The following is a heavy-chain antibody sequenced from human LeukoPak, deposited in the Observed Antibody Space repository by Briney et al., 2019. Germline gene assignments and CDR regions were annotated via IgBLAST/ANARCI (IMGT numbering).Heavy chain of an antibody. D-gene: IGHD2-2*01. CDR3: AREALYCSSTSCPRRNRRSFDY. Sequence: SETLSLTCAVYGGSFSGYYWSWIRQPPGKGLEWIGEINHSGSTNYNPSLKSRVTISVDTSKNQFSLKLNSVTAADTAVYYCAREALYCSSTSCPRRNRRSFDYWGQGTLVTVSS. V-gene: IGHV4-34*01. CDR2: INHSGST. CDR1: GGSFSGYY. J-gene: IGHJ4*02.